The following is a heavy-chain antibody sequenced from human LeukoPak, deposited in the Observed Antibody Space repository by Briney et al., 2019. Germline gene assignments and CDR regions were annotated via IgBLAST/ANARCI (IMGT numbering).Heavy chain of an antibody. Sequence: ASVKVSCKASGYTFTSYGISWVRQAPGQGLEWMGWISAYNGNTNYAQKLQGRVTMTTDTSTSTAYMELRSLRSDDTAVYYCARDLPQGRSGYYFPGYWGQGTLVTVSS. CDR1: GYTFTSYG. V-gene: IGHV1-18*01. CDR3: ARDLPQGRSGYYFPGY. CDR2: ISAYNGNT. J-gene: IGHJ4*02. D-gene: IGHD3-3*01.